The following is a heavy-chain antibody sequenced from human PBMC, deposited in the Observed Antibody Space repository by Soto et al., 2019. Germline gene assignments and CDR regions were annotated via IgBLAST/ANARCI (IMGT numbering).Heavy chain of an antibody. V-gene: IGHV4-59*01. CDR3: ARGTMGYSSSWDFLLGYGMDV. CDR1: GGSISSYY. Sequence: SETLSLTCTVSGGSISSYYWSWIRQPPGKGLEWIGYIYYSGSTNYNPSLKSRVTISVDTSKNQFSLKLSSVTAADTAVYYCARGTMGYSSSWDFLLGYGMDVWGKGTTVTVSS. J-gene: IGHJ6*04. D-gene: IGHD6-13*01. CDR2: IYYSGST.